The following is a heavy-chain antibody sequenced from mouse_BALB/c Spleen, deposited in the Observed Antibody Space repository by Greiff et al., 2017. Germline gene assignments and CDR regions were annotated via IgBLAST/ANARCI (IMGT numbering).Heavy chain of an antibody. CDR3: AKGGTRGYCPFAY. CDR1: GYTFTDYN. D-gene: IGHD2-3*01. CDR2: IYPDNGGT. Sequence: EVKLMESGPELVKPGASVKISCKASGYTFTDYNMHWVKQSPGKSLEWIGYIYPDNGGTGYNQKFKSKATLTVDNSSSTAYMELHSLTSEDSAVYYGAKGGTRGYCPFAYWGQGTLVTVSA. J-gene: IGHJ3*01. V-gene: IGHV1S29*02.